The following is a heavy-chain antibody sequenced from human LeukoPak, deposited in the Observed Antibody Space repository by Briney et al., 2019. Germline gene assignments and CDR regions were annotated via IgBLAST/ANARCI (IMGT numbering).Heavy chain of an antibody. CDR1: GYTFTSYG. J-gene: IGHJ6*02. V-gene: IGHV1-18*01. CDR2: ISAYNGNT. CDR3: ARITPYSSGWYWDYYYGMDV. D-gene: IGHD6-19*01. Sequence: ASVKVSCKASGYTFTSYGISWVRQAPGQGLEWMGWISAYNGNTNYAQKLQGRVTMTTDTSTSTAYMEQRSLRSDDTAVYYCARITPYSSGWYWDYYYGMDVWGQGTTVTVSS.